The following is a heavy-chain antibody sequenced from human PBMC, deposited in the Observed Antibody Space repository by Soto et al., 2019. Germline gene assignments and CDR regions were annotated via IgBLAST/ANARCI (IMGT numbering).Heavy chain of an antibody. Sequence: WASVKVSCKASGYTFTGYYMHWVRQAPGQGLEWMGWINPNSGGTNYAQKFQGWVTMTRDTSISTAYMELSRLRSDDTAVYYCARGVIRGSRYYYMDVWGKGTTVTVSS. J-gene: IGHJ6*03. CDR2: INPNSGGT. D-gene: IGHD3-16*01. V-gene: IGHV1-2*04. CDR3: ARGVIRGSRYYYMDV. CDR1: GYTFTGYY.